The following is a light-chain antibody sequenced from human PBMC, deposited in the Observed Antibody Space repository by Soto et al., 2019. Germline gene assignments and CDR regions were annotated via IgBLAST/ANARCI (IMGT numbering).Light chain of an antibody. CDR1: QSVSNY. CDR3: QQRNNWPVT. J-gene: IGKJ4*01. CDR2: DAS. V-gene: IGKV3-11*01. Sequence: EIVMTQSPATLSVXPGSSAXXXXRASQSVSNYLAWYQQKPGQAPRLLIYDASQRATGIPARFSGSGSGTEFTLIISSLEPEDFAVYYCQQRNNWPVTFGGGTKV.